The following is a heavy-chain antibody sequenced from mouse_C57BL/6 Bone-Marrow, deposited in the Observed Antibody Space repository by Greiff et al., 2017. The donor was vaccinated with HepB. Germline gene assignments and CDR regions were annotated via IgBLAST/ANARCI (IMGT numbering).Heavy chain of an antibody. V-gene: IGHV1-15*01. D-gene: IGHD2-4*01. CDR2: IDPETGGT. J-gene: IGHJ3*01. Sequence: VQLVESGAELVRPGASVTLSCKASGYTFTDYEMHWVKQTPVHGLEWIGAIDPETGGTAYNQKFKGKAILTADKSSSTAYMELRSLTSADSAVYYCTRWGLRFAYWGQGTLVTVSA. CDR1: GYTFTDYE. CDR3: TRWGLRFAY.